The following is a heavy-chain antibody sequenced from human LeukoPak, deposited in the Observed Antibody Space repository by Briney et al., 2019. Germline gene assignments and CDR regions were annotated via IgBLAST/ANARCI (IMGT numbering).Heavy chain of an antibody. J-gene: IGHJ3*02. V-gene: IGHV3-74*01. CDR2: INSDGSST. D-gene: IGHD4-11*01. CDR1: GFTFNYYW. CDR3: ARDSEIDYTDAFDI. Sequence: PGGSLRLSCAASGFTFNYYWMNWVRQAPGKGLVWVSRINSDGSSTSYADSVKGRFTISRDNAKNTLYLQMNSLRAEDTAVYYCARDSEIDYTDAFDIWGQGTMVTVSS.